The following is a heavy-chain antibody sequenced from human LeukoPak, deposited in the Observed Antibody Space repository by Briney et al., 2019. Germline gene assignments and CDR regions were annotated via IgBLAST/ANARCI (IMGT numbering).Heavy chain of an antibody. CDR3: ARPEYGGNSEDYYYYYMDV. CDR1: GGTFSSYA. V-gene: IGHV1-69*06. D-gene: IGHD4-23*01. J-gene: IGHJ6*03. CDR2: IIPIFGTA. Sequence: SVKVSCKASGGTFSSYAISWVRQAPGQGLEWMGGIIPIFGTANYAQKFQGRVTITADKSTSTAYMELSSLRSEDTAVYYCARPEYGGNSEDYYYYYMDVWGKGTTVTVSS.